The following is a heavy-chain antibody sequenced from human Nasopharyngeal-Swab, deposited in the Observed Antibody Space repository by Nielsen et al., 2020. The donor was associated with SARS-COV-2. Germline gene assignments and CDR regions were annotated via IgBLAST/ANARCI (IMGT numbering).Heavy chain of an antibody. CDR2: IYHGGST. Sequence: SETLSLTCAVSGGSISSSDRWSWVRQPPGKGLEWIGEIYHGGSTNYNPSLKSRVTISVDKSNNQFSLKLRSLTAADTAVYYCAREDYGVSSYWYFDLWGRGTLVTVSS. J-gene: IGHJ2*01. D-gene: IGHD4-17*01. CDR3: AREDYGVSSYWYFDL. V-gene: IGHV4-4*02. CDR1: GGSISSSDR.